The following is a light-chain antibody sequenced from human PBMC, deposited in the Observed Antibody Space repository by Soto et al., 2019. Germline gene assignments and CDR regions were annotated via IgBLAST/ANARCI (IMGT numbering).Light chain of an antibody. Sequence: EIVLTQSPATLSLSPGERATLSCRASQSVSSDLAWYQQKPGQAPRLLSYDSSNRATGIPARFSGSGSGTDLPLTISSLEPEDFAVYYCQQRSNWPPLTCGGGTKVEI. CDR3: QQRSNWPPLT. CDR2: DSS. J-gene: IGKJ4*01. V-gene: IGKV3-11*01. CDR1: QSVSSD.